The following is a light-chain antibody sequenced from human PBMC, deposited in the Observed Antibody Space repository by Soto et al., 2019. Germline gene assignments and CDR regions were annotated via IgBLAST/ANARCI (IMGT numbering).Light chain of an antibody. CDR2: AAS. J-gene: IGKJ5*01. V-gene: IGKV1D-12*01. Sequence: DIQMTQSPSSVSASVGDRFTITCRASQGISNWLAWYQQKPGKAPNLLIYAASSLQSGVPSRFSGSGSGTDFTLTISSLQPEDFATYYCQQANTFPITFGQGTRLEIK. CDR1: QGISNW. CDR3: QQANTFPIT.